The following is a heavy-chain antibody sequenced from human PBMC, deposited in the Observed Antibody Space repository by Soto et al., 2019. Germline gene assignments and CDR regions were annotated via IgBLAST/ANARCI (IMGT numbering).Heavy chain of an antibody. CDR1: GGTFSSYA. CDR3: AITTYYYDSSGYYFDY. V-gene: IGHV1-69*13. J-gene: IGHJ4*02. Sequence: SVKVSCKASGGTFSSYAISWVRQAPGQGLEWMGGIIPIFGTANYAQKFQGRVTITADESTSTAYMELSSLRSEDTAVYYCAITTYYYDSSGYYFDYWGQGTLVTVSS. CDR2: IIPIFGTA. D-gene: IGHD3-22*01.